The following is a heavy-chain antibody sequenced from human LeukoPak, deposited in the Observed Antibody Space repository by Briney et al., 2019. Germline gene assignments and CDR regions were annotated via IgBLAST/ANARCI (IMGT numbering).Heavy chain of an antibody. CDR2: ISGSGGST. CDR1: GFTFSSYA. Sequence: GGSPRLSCAASGFTFSSYAMSWVRQAPGKGLEWVSAISGSGGSTYYADSVKGRFTISRDNSKNTLYLQMNSLRAEDTAVYYCAKDLLSAGYSGYDFEFYFDYWGQGTLVTVSS. D-gene: IGHD5-12*01. CDR3: AKDLLSAGYSGYDFEFYFDY. V-gene: IGHV3-23*01. J-gene: IGHJ4*02.